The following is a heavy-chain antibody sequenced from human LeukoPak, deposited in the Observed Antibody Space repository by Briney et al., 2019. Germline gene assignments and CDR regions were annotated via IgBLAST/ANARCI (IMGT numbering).Heavy chain of an antibody. J-gene: IGHJ4*02. V-gene: IGHV4-34*01. CDR1: GGSFSGYY. CDR3: ARDLPGGSTGYFDY. CDR2: INHSGST. D-gene: IGHD2-2*01. Sequence: SETLSLTCAVYGGSFSGYYWNWIRQPPGKGLEWIGEINHSGSTNYNPSLKSRVTISLDTSKNQFSLKLNSVTAADTAVYYCARDLPGGSTGYFDYWGQGTLVTVSS.